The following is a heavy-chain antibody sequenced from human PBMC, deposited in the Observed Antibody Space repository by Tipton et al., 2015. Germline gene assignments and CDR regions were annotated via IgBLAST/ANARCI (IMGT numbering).Heavy chain of an antibody. D-gene: IGHD1-1*01. J-gene: IGHJ1*01. Sequence: TLSLTCTVSGGSISSSNYFWGWLRQPPGKGLEWIGTIYYSGSTYYNPSLKSRATISVDTSKNQFSLKLSSVTAADTAVYYCARGDRLQLMRTTHFQHWDQGTLVTVSS. CDR3: ARGDRLQLMRTTHFQH. CDR1: GGSISSSNYF. CDR2: IYYSGST. V-gene: IGHV4-39*01.